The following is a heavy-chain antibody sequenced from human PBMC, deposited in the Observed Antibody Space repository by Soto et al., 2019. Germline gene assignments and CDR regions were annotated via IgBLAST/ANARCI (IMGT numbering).Heavy chain of an antibody. D-gene: IGHD3-16*01. V-gene: IGHV2-5*02. CDR3: XXXXXXXGGVGADDAFDV. CDR2: IYWDNDK. J-gene: IGHJ3*01. CDR1: GFSLTTRQVG. Sequence: QITLKESGPTLVQPTQTLTLTCTFSGFSLTTRQVGVGWIRQPPGQALEWLAVIYWDNDKRYNPSLRTRLAIXKXTSKXQVVXXXTXXXXXXXXXXXXXXXXXXXGGVGADDAFDVWGQGXXVTVAS.